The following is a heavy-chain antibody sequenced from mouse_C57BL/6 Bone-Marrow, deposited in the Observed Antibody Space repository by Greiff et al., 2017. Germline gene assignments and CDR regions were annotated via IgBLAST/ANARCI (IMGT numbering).Heavy chain of an antibody. CDR1: GYTFTSYW. J-gene: IGHJ4*01. CDR3: ARPYGNYDYYAMDY. D-gene: IGHD2-1*01. Sequence: VQLQQPGAELVKPGASVKVSCKASGYTFTSYWMHWVKQRPEQGLAWIGRIDPANGNTKYAPKFQGKATITADTSSNTAYLQLSSLTSEDTAIYYCARPYGNYDYYAMDYWGQGTSVTVSS. V-gene: IGHV14-3*01. CDR2: IDPANGNT.